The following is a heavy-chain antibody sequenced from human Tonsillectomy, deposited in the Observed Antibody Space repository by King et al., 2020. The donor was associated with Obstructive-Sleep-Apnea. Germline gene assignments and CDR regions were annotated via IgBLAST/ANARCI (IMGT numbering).Heavy chain of an antibody. J-gene: IGHJ4*02. V-gene: IGHV4-61*01. CDR1: GGSVSSGSYY. Sequence: PLQESGPGLVKPSETLSLTCTVSGGSVSSGSYYWRWIRQPPGKGLEWIGYIYYSGSTNYNPSLKSRVTISVDTSKNQFSLKLSSVTAADTAVYYCASNSETTVTTGGYFDYWGQGTLVTVSS. CDR2: IYYSGST. CDR3: ASNSETTVTTGGYFDY. D-gene: IGHD4-17*01.